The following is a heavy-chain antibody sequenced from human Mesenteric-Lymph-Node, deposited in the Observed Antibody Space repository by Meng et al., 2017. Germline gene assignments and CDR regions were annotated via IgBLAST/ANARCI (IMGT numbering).Heavy chain of an antibody. CDR3: ARQSGYFDY. V-gene: IGHV4-59*08. D-gene: IGHD3-10*01. J-gene: IGHJ4*02. Sequence: QGQLQGSGPGLVKPSETLSLTCTVSGGSISSYYWSWIRQPPGKGLEWIGHIYYSGSTNYTPSLKSRVTISVDTSKNQFSLKLSSVTATDTAVYYCARQSGYFDYWGQGTLVTVSS. CDR2: IYYSGST. CDR1: GGSISSYY.